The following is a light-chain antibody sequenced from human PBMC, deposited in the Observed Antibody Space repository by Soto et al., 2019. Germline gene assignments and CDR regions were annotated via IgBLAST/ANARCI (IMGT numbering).Light chain of an antibody. Sequence: DIQMTQSPASLSASVGDRVTITCPTSHDINYYFNCYQQKPGNAPKLLIFAATNLETGVPSSISGSGSRTYSSSTITSLQPDDFATYYCHQYDRLPPTFGLGTRLEIK. CDR3: HQYDRLPPT. CDR2: AAT. J-gene: IGKJ5*01. CDR1: HDINYY. V-gene: IGKV1-33*01.